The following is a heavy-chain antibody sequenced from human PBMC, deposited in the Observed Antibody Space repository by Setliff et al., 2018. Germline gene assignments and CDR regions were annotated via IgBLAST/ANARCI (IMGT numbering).Heavy chain of an antibody. CDR3: AKDSHEFWSGNYKNWVDP. CDR2: INAGNGHT. D-gene: IGHD3-3*01. V-gene: IGHV1-3*01. Sequence: ASVKVSCKASGYTFSNYLLHWVRQAPGQSPEWVGWINAGNGHTKYSQRFQDRITITSETSATTVYMELRSLRAEDTAVYYCAKDSHEFWSGNYKNWVDPWGQGTLVTVSS. CDR1: GYTFSNYL. J-gene: IGHJ5*02.